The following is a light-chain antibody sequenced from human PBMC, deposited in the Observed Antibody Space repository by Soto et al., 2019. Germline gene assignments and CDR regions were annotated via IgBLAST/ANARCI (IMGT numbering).Light chain of an antibody. V-gene: IGLV2-8*01. CDR1: SSDVGGYNY. J-gene: IGLJ2*01. Sequence: QSALTQPPSASGSPGQSVTISCTGTSSDVGGYNYVSWYQHHPGKAPKLMIYEVTKRPSGVPDRFSGSKSGNTASLTVSGLQAEDEADYYCNSWGNNKGIFGGGTKLTVL. CDR3: NSWGNNKGI. CDR2: EVT.